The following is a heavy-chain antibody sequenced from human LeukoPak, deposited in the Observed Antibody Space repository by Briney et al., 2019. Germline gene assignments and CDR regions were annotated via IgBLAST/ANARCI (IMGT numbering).Heavy chain of an antibody. J-gene: IGHJ4*02. CDR1: GVSISSSGYY. V-gene: IGHV4-31*03. D-gene: IGHD2/OR15-2a*01. CDR3: AKLSDY. Sequence: SQTLSLTCTVSGVSISSSGYYWSWIRQHPGKGLEWIGYIYFSGSTYYNPSLKSRVTISLDTSKNQFSLKLNSVTAADTAMYYCAKLSDYWGQGTLVTVSS. CDR2: IYFSGST.